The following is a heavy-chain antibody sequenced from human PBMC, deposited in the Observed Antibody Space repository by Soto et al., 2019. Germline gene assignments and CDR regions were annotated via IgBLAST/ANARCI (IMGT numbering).Heavy chain of an antibody. CDR2: INPNSGGT. Sequence: GSSVKVSCKASGYTFTGYYMHWVRQAPGQGLEWMGWINPNSGGTNYAQKFQGWVTMTRDTSISTAYMELSRLRSDDTAVYYCAREGAGVAVAGRFDPWGQGTLVTVSS. J-gene: IGHJ5*02. D-gene: IGHD6-19*01. CDR1: GYTFTGYY. V-gene: IGHV1-2*04. CDR3: AREGAGVAVAGRFDP.